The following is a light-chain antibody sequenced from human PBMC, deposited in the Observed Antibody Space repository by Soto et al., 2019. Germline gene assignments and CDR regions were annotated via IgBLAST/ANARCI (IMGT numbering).Light chain of an antibody. CDR1: SSDVGSYNL. V-gene: IGLV2-23*01. CDR2: EGS. J-gene: IGLJ1*01. Sequence: QSALTQPASVSGSPGQSITISCTGTSSDVGSYNLVSWYQQHPGKAPKLMIYEGSKRPSGVSTRFSGSKSGNTASLTISGLQAEDEADYYCCSYAGSSTLYVFGTGTKVTVL. CDR3: CSYAGSSTLYV.